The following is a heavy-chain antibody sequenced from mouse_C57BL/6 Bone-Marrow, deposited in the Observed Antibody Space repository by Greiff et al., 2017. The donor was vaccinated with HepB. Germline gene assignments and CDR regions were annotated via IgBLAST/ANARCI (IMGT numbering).Heavy chain of an antibody. CDR2: IDPSDSYT. D-gene: IGHD1-1*01. CDR3: YYGSSYY. J-gene: IGHJ2*01. V-gene: IGHV1-50*01. Sequence: QVQLQQPGAELVKPGASVKLSCKASGYTFTSYWMQWVKQRPVQGLEWIGDIDPSDSYTNYNQKFKGKATFTVDTSSSTAYMQLISLTSENSAFEYCYYGSSYYWCQGTALTVSS. CDR1: GYTFTSYW.